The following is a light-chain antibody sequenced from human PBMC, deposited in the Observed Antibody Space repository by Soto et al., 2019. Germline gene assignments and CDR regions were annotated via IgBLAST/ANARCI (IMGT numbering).Light chain of an antibody. J-gene: IGKJ2*03. V-gene: IGKV2-30*02. CDR2: KVS. Sequence: DVVMTQSPLSLPVTLGQPASISCRSSQSLVHSDGHTVFNWFHQRPGQSPRRLIYKVSNRDSGVPDRFSGSGSATDFTLTISRVEAEDVGVYYCMHGTHWHPRYSFGQGTKLEIK. CDR3: MHGTHWHPRYS. CDR1: QSLVHSDGHTV.